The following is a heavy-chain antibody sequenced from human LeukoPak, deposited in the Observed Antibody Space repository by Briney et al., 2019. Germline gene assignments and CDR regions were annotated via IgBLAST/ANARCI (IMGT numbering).Heavy chain of an antibody. CDR3: ARGAFNYYDTIGYSNDAFDI. D-gene: IGHD3-22*01. J-gene: IGHJ3*02. V-gene: IGHV4-31*03. CDR1: GGSISSGGHY. Sequence: SQTLSLTCTVSGGSISSGGHYWSWIRQHPGKGLEWIAYISYSGSTYYNPSLKSRIIISVDTSKNRFSLKLSSVTAADTAVYFCARGAFNYYDTIGYSNDAFDIWGQGTMVTVSS. CDR2: ISYSGST.